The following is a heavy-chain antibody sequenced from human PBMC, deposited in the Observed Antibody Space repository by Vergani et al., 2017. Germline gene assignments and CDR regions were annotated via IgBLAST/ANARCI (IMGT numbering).Heavy chain of an antibody. D-gene: IGHD6-19*01. V-gene: IGHV1-69*12. J-gene: IGHJ4*02. CDR1: GGAFSTYA. CDR2: IIPNFSPA. Sequence: QVQLVQSGAEVKKPGSSVRVSCKTSGGAFSTYAINWVRQAPGQGLEWMGAIIPNFSPARSAQKFQGRVTITADESTRTVYMELSSLRSEDTAVYYCAEGIAVAGMGYWGQGTLVTVSS. CDR3: AEGIAVAGMGY.